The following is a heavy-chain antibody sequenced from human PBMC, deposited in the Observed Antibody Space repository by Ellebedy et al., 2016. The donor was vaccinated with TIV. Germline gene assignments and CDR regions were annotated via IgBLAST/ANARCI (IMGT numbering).Heavy chain of an antibody. CDR2: VTYDGSYH. D-gene: IGHD3-10*01. V-gene: IGHV3-30*01. CDR3: AREYFYGSGAASGMDV. CDR1: GFTFSSYA. Sequence: PGGSLRLSCAASGFTFSSYALHWVRQAPGKGLEWVGLVTYDGSYHYYEYTVKGRFTISRDNSKSTLHLQLNSLRAEDTAVYYCAREYFYGSGAASGMDVWGRGTTVTVSS. J-gene: IGHJ6*02.